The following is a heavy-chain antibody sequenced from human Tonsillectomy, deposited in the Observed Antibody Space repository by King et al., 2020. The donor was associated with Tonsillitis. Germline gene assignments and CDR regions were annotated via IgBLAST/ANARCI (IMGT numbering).Heavy chain of an antibody. Sequence: QLVQSGAEVKKPGASVKVSCKASGYTFTGYYMHWVRQAPGQGLEWMGWINPTSGGTNYAQKFQGRVTMTRSTSIRTAYMELSRLRSDDTAVYYCARGKGSVANYYYYYMDVWGKGTTVTVSS. CDR2: INPTSGGT. J-gene: IGHJ6*03. CDR3: ARGKGSVANYYYYYMDV. V-gene: IGHV1-2*02. D-gene: IGHD2-15*01. CDR1: GYTFTGYY.